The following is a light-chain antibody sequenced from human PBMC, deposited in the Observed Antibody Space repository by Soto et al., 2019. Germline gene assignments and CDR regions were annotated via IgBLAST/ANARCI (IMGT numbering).Light chain of an antibody. CDR2: KAS. J-gene: IGKJ2*01. CDR3: QQYNSYSYT. V-gene: IGKV1-5*03. Sequence: DIQRTKSPSTLPALVGDRATITCRAGQSISGWLAGYQQKPGKAPKLLIYKASSLESGVPSRFSGSGSGTEFTLTISSLQPDDFATYYCQQYNSYSYTFGQGTKLEIK. CDR1: QSISGW.